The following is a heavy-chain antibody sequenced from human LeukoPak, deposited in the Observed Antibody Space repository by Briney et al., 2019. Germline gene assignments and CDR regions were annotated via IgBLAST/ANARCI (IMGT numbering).Heavy chain of an antibody. J-gene: IGHJ4*02. V-gene: IGHV4-39*07. CDR2: IYYSGST. D-gene: IGHD4-17*01. CDR1: GGSISSSSYY. CDR3: ARVILRGFDY. Sequence: PSETLSLTCTVSGGSISSSSYYWGWIRQPPGKGLEWIGSIYYSGSTYYNPSLKSRVTISVDTSKNQFSLKLSSVTAADTAVYYCARVILRGFDYWGQGTLVTVSS.